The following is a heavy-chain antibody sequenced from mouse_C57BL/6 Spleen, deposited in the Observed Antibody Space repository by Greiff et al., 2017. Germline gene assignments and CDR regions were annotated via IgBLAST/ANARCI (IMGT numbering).Heavy chain of an antibody. CDR2: IDPSDSYT. D-gene: IGHD2-5*01. CDR3: ASPYSKNWYFDV. Sequence: QVQLQQPGAELVMPGASVKLSCKASGYTFTSYWMHWVKQRPGQGLEWIGEIDPSDSYTNYNQKFKGKSTLTVDKSSSTAYMQLSSLTSEDSAVYYCASPYSKNWYFDVWGTGTTVTVSS. V-gene: IGHV1-69*01. CDR1: GYTFTSYW. J-gene: IGHJ1*03.